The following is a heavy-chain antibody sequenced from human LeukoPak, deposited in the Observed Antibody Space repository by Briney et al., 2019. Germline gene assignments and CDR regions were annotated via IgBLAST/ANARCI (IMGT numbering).Heavy chain of an antibody. CDR2: ISRSSSYI. J-gene: IGHJ6*03. V-gene: IGHV3-21*01. Sequence: GGSLRLSCAASGFTFSSYSLNWVRQAPGKGLEWVSYISRSSSYIYYADSVKGRFTISRDNAKNSLYLQTNSLRAEDTAVYYCARMGDYYYYMDVWGKGTTVTVSS. CDR3: ARMGDYYYYMDV. CDR1: GFTFSSYS.